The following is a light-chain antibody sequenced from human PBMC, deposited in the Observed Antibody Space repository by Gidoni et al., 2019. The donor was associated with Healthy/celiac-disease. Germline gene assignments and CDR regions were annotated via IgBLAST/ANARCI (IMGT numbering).Light chain of an antibody. CDR2: GAS. CDR1: QSVSSN. V-gene: IGKV3-15*01. Sequence: EIVMTQSPATLSVSPGERATLSCRASQSVSSNLAWYQQKPGQAPRLVSYGASTRATGIPARFSGSGSGTEFTLTISSLQSEDFAFYYCQQYNNWPLLTFGGGTKVEIK. CDR3: QQYNNWPLLT. J-gene: IGKJ4*01.